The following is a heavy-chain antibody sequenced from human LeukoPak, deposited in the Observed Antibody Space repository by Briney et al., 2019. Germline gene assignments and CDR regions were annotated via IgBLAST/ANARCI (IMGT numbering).Heavy chain of an antibody. J-gene: IGHJ4*02. CDR1: GYTFTSYY. CDR2: INPSGGST. Sequence: ASVKVSCKASGYTFTSYYMHWVRQAPGQGLEWMGIINPSGGSTSCAQKFQGRVTMTRDMSTSTVYMELSSLRSEDTAVYYCARPGSGYGQELRFDYWGQGTLVTVSS. CDR3: ARPGSGYGQELRFDY. D-gene: IGHD5-18*01. V-gene: IGHV1-46*01.